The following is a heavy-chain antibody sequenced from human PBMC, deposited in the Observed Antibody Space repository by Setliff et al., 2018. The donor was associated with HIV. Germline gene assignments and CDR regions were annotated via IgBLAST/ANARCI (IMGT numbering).Heavy chain of an antibody. J-gene: IGHJ6*02. V-gene: IGHV1-8*01. CDR3: ARAKAVGGVIITGGLDV. D-gene: IGHD3-16*02. CDR2: MNPKSGVS. CDR1: GQSFTNYD. Sequence: EASVKVSCKPSGQSFTNYDIHWLRRASGQGLEWMGWMNPKSGVSGSALKFHDRVTMTRDTPTLTLYMELSSLTSEDTAVYYCARAKAVGGVIITGGLDVWGQGTTVTVSS.